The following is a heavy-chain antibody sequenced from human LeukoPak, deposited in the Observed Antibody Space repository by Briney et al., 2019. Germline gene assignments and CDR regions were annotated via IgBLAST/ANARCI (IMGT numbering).Heavy chain of an antibody. J-gene: IGHJ6*02. D-gene: IGHD3-10*01. CDR1: GFSLGSYE. V-gene: IGHV3-48*03. CDR3: ARIGEFRVGSHYYGMDV. Sequence: GGSLRLSCAASGFSLGSYEMNWVRQAPGKGLEGVSYMSSSGSTKYYADSVEGRFTISRDNAKNSLYLQMNSLRAEETAVYYCARIGEFRVGSHYYGMDVWGQGTTVTVSS. CDR2: MSSSGSTK.